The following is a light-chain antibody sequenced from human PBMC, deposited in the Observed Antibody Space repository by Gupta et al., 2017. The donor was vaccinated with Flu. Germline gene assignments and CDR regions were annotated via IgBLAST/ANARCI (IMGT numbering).Light chain of an antibody. V-gene: IGKV2-28*01. CDR3: MHAQQIPIT. Sequence: ISCRCSQSLLYSNGYTFLDWYLQKPGQSPQLLIYLVSTRASGVPDRFSGSGSGTDFTLKISRVEAEDVGVYYCMHAQQIPITFGQGTRVEI. CDR2: LVS. J-gene: IGKJ5*01. CDR1: QSLLYSNGYTF.